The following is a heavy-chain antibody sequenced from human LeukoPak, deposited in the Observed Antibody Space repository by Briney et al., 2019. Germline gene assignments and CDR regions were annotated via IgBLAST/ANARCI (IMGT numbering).Heavy chain of an antibody. J-gene: IGHJ4*02. CDR1: GYTFTDYY. D-gene: IGHD3-3*01. V-gene: IGHV1-69-2*01. CDR2: VDPEDGET. CDR3: ATEYLEWLSVDY. Sequence: ASAKVSCKVSGYTFTDYYMHWVQQAPGKGLEWMGLVDPEDGETIYAEKFQGRVTITADTSTDTAYMELSSLRSEDTAVYYCATEYLEWLSVDYWGQGTLVTVSS.